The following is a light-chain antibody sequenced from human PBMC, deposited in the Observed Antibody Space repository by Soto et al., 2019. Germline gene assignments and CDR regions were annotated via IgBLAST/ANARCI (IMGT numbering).Light chain of an antibody. Sequence: EMLITQYADTPSVYTGESATLSCRASQRVYSNLAWYQQRPGQAPRLLIYGASTRATGVPARFSGRGSGTEFTLTISSLQSEDFAVYYCQQYTNWPPNTFGQGTRLEIK. CDR1: QRVYSN. CDR2: GAS. CDR3: QQYTNWPPNT. V-gene: IGKV3-15*01. J-gene: IGKJ5*01.